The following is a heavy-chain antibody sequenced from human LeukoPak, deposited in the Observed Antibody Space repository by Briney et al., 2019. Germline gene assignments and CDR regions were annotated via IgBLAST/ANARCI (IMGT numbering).Heavy chain of an antibody. CDR3: ARDLGITGSQWVMGV. CDR2: INPNSGGT. CDR1: GYTFTGYY. J-gene: IGHJ6*03. V-gene: IGHV1-2*02. D-gene: IGHD1-20*01. Sequence: GASVKVSCKASGYTFTGYYMHWVRQAPGQGLEWMGWINPNSGGTNYAQKFQGRVTMTRDTSISTAYMELSRLRSDDTAVYYCARDLGITGSQWVMGVWGKGTTVTVSS.